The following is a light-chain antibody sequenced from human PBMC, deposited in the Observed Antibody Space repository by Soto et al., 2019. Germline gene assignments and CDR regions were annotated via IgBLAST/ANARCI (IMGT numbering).Light chain of an antibody. CDR1: QTVSITY. V-gene: IGKV3-20*01. Sequence: VLTQSPGTLSFSPVESSILSLSAIQTVSITYLTWYQQKPGQAPRLLIFGASKRATGIPDRFSGSGSGRDFTLTISGLEPEDFAVYYCQQYGSSPLISFGQGTRLEIK. CDR3: QQYGSSPLIS. CDR2: GAS. J-gene: IGKJ5*01.